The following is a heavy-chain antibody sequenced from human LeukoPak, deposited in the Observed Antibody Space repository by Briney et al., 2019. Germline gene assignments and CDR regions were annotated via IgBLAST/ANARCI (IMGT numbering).Heavy chain of an antibody. V-gene: IGHV4-39*07. CDR3: ARDQRSSGWYGSFDY. CDR2: IYYSGST. CDR1: GGSISSSSYY. D-gene: IGHD6-13*01. J-gene: IGHJ4*02. Sequence: SETLSLTCTVSGGSISSSSYYWGCIRQPPGKGLEWIGSIYYSGSTYYNPSLKSRVTISVDTSKNQFSLKLGSVTAADTAVYYCARDQRSSGWYGSFDYWGQGTLVTVSS.